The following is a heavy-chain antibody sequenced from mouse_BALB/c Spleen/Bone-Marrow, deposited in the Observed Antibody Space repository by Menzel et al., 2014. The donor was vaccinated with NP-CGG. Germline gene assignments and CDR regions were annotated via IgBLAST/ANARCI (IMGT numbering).Heavy chain of an antibody. V-gene: IGHV1-26*01. D-gene: IGHD4-1*01. CDR1: GYSFTGYT. J-gene: IGHJ4*01. CDR3: ARRNWDEGYAMDY. Sequence: EVKLVESGPELVKPGASMKISRKASGYSFTGYTMSWVKQSHGKNLEWIGLINPYNGGTTYNQKFKGKATLIVDKSSSTAYMELLSLTSEDSAVYYCARRNWDEGYAMDYWGQGTSVTVSS. CDR2: INPYNGGT.